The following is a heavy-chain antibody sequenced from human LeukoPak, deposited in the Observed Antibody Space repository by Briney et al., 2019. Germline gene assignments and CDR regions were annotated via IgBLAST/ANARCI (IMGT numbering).Heavy chain of an antibody. Sequence: GGSLRLSCAASGITFSGYSMHWVRQAPGKGLEWVSYISGSSRTIYYADSVKGRFTISRDNAKNSLHLQINSLRDEDTAVYYCAIRGYYDTTYAYDYHAMDVWGQGTAVTVSS. CDR3: AIRGYYDTTYAYDYHAMDV. D-gene: IGHD3-22*01. CDR1: GITFSGYS. J-gene: IGHJ6*02. V-gene: IGHV3-48*02. CDR2: ISGSSRTI.